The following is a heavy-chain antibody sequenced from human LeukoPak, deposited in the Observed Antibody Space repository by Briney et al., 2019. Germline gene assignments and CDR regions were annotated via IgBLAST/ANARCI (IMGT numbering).Heavy chain of an antibody. CDR2: ISGSGGST. J-gene: IGHJ4*02. Sequence: PGGTLRLSCAASGFTFSSYGMSWVRQAPGKGLEWVSAISGSGGSTYYADSVKGRFTISRDNSKNTLYLQMNSLRAEDTAVYYCAKEYYYDSSGYYSWYFDYWGQGTLVTVSS. D-gene: IGHD3-22*01. V-gene: IGHV3-23*01. CDR3: AKEYYYDSSGYYSWYFDY. CDR1: GFTFSSYG.